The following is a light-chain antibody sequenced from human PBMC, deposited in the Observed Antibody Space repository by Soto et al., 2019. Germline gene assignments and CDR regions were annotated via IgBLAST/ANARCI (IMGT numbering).Light chain of an antibody. V-gene: IGLV1-44*01. CDR2: SSN. Sequence: QAVVTQPPSASGTPGQRVTISCSGSSSNIGTNTVNWYQQFPRSAPKLLMYSSNQRPSGVPDRCSGSKSGTSASLAISGLQSEDEADYYCAAWDGSLNVVLFGGGTKLTVL. CDR3: AAWDGSLNVVL. J-gene: IGLJ3*02. CDR1: SSNIGTNT.